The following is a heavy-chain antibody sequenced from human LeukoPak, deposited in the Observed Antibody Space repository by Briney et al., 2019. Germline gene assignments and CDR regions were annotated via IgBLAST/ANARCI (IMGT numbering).Heavy chain of an antibody. Sequence: PGGSLRLSCAASGFTFSSYAMHWVRQAPGKGPEWVAVISYDGSNKYYADSVKGRFTISRDNSKNTLYLQMNSLRAEDTAVYYCARGRNAITMARRHVGYYYGMDVWGQGTTVTVSS. J-gene: IGHJ6*02. CDR3: ARGRNAITMARRHVGYYYGMDV. CDR1: GFTFSSYA. D-gene: IGHD3-10*01. CDR2: ISYDGSNK. V-gene: IGHV3-30-3*01.